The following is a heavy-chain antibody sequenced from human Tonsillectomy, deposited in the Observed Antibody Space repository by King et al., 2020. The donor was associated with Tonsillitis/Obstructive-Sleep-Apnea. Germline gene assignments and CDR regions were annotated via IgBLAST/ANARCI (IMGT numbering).Heavy chain of an antibody. D-gene: IGHD2-2*01. J-gene: IGHJ4*02. CDR3: ARTLGYCSSTSCPPEY. CDR2: IIPIFGTA. CDR1: GGTFSSYA. Sequence: QVQLVESGDEVKKPGSSVKVSCKASGGTFSSYAISWVRQAPGQGLEWMGGIIPIFGTANYAQQFQGRVTITADESTSTAYMELSSLRSEDTAVYYCARTLGYCSSTSCPPEYWGQGTLVTVSS. V-gene: IGHV1-69*01.